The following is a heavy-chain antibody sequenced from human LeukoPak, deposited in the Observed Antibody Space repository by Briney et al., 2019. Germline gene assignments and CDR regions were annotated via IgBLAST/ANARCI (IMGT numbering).Heavy chain of an antibody. CDR2: IWYDGSNK. J-gene: IGHJ6*03. V-gene: IGHV3-33*06. CDR1: GFTFSSYG. D-gene: IGHD3-3*01. Sequence: GGSLRLSCAASGFTFSSYGMHWVRQAPGKGLEWVAVIWYDGSNKYYADSVKGRFTISRDNSKNTLYLQMNSLRAEDTAVYYCAKEALNYDFWSGYNDYYYYYMDVCGKGTTVTVSS. CDR3: AKEALNYDFWSGYNDYYYYYMDV.